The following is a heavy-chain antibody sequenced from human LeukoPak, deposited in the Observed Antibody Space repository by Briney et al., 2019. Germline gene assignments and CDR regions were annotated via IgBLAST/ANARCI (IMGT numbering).Heavy chain of an antibody. CDR1: GYSFTNYW. Sequence: GEPLKISCKGSGYSFTNYWIGWVRQTPGKGLEWMGIIYPGDSDTRYSPSFQGQVTISADKSISTAYLQWSSLKASDTAMYYCARPQNWYSSGWLAYWGQGTLVTVSS. J-gene: IGHJ4*02. D-gene: IGHD6-19*01. V-gene: IGHV5-51*01. CDR3: ARPQNWYSSGWLAY. CDR2: IYPGDSDT.